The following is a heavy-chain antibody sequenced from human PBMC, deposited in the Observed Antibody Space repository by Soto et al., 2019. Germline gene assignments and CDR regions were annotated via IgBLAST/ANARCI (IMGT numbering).Heavy chain of an antibody. CDR1: GFTFSNYA. D-gene: IGHD6-19*01. CDR2: VSYDGSNK. J-gene: IGHJ4*02. CDR3: ARDERDSSGWYTCGY. Sequence: QVQLVESGGGVVQPGRSLRLSCADSGFTFSNYAMHWVRQAPGKGLEWVAVVSYDGSNKYYANTVKGRFTISRDSSKNTLYLQLNSLRAEETAGYHCARDERDSSGWYTCGYLGQGTLVTVSS. V-gene: IGHV3-30-3*01.